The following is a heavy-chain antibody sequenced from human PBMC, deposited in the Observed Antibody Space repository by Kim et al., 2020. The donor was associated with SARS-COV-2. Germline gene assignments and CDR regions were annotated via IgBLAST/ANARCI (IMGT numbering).Heavy chain of an antibody. Sequence: SGPTLVKPTQTLTLTCTFSGFSLNTTGMGVGWIRQPPGKALEVIALIYWDDDKHYSPSLKSRLTITKDTSKNQVLLTMTNMDPVDTATYFCVRKVDGESLPGEDWFDPWGPGTLITVSS. CDR3: VRKVDGESLPGEDWFDP. CDR2: IYWDDDK. V-gene: IGHV2-5*02. D-gene: IGHD3-10*01. J-gene: IGHJ5*02. CDR1: GFSLNTTGMG.